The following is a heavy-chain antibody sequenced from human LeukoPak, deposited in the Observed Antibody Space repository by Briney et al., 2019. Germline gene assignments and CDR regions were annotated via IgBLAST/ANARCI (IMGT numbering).Heavy chain of an antibody. Sequence: GGSLRLSCEASGFTFSSYGMQWVRQAPSKGLEWVAVISYDGSNKYYADSVKGRFTISRDNSKNTLYLQMNSLRAEDTAVYYSVFDWLLKWDVWGQGTTVTVSS. CDR3: VFDWLLKWDV. D-gene: IGHD3-9*01. V-gene: IGHV3-30*03. J-gene: IGHJ6*02. CDR2: ISYDGSNK. CDR1: GFTFSSYG.